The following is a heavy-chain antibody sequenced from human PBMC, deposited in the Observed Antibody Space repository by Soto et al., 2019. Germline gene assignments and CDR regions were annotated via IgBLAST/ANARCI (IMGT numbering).Heavy chain of an antibody. J-gene: IGHJ3*02. CDR3: SRGLIWDDFEI. CDR1: GGSISSYY. V-gene: IGHV4-59*01. CDR2: IYYSGST. D-gene: IGHD2-15*01. Sequence: PSETLSLTCTVSGGSISSYYWSWIRQPPGKGLEWIGYIYYSGSTNYNPSLKSRVTISVDTSKNQFSLKLSSATAADTAVYYCSRGLIWDDFEIWGQGTMVTVSS.